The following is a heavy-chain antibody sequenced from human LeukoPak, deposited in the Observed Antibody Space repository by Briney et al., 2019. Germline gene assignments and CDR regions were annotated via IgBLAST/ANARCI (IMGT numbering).Heavy chain of an antibody. CDR1: GFTFDDYA. CDR2: ISGDGGST. Sequence: GGSLRLSCAASGFTFDDYAMHWVRQAPGKGLEWVSLISGDGGSTYYADSVKGRFTISRDNSKNSLYLQMNSLRTEDTALYYCAKFGNYYDSSGYSIDYYYYGMDVWGQGTTVTVSS. D-gene: IGHD3-22*01. V-gene: IGHV3-43*02. J-gene: IGHJ6*02. CDR3: AKFGNYYDSSGYSIDYYYYGMDV.